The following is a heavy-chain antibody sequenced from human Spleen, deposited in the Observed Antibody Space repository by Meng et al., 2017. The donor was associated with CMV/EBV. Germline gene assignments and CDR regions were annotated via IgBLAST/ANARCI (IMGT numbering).Heavy chain of an antibody. CDR1: GGSVSSGPNY. Sequence: SGGSVSSGPNYWNWIRQPPGKGLEWIGYIYYSDSTNYNPSLTSRVTISLDTYNNQCSLTLSSVTTADTAVHYCARGLDTAMIVLDYWGQGTLVTVSS. J-gene: IGHJ4*02. D-gene: IGHD5-18*01. CDR2: IYYSDST. V-gene: IGHV4-61*01. CDR3: ARGLDTAMIVLDY.